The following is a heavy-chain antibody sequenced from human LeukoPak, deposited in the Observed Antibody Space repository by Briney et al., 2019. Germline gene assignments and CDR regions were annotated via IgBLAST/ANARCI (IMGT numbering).Heavy chain of an antibody. CDR3: SKDIASMWELEY. J-gene: IGHJ4*02. CDR2: ISGSGGST. Sequence: GGSLRLSCAASGFTFSSYAMSWVRQAPGKGLEWVSAISGSGGSTYYADSVKGRFTISRDNSQHTLYLQMNSLRAQETAVYYLSKDIASMWELEYWGQGTLVTVSS. D-gene: IGHD1-26*01. CDR1: GFTFSSYA. V-gene: IGHV3-23*01.